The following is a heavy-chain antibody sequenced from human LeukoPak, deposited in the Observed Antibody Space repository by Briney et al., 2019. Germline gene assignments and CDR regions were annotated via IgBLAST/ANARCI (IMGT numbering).Heavy chain of an antibody. D-gene: IGHD2-15*01. Sequence: PSETLSLTCTDSGGSISSYYWTWIRQPPGKGLEWIGYIYNSESTNYNPSLKSRVTISLDTSKNQVSLKLSSVTAADTAVYYCARAVRRIPPYYDYWGQGTLVIVSS. J-gene: IGHJ4*02. CDR3: ARAVRRIPPYYDY. CDR1: GGSISSYY. V-gene: IGHV4-59*01. CDR2: IYNSEST.